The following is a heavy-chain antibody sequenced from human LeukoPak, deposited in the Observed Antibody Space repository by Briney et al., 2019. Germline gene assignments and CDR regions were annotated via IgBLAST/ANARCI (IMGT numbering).Heavy chain of an antibody. Sequence: SETLSLTCAVYGGSFSGYYWSWIRQPPGKGLEWIGEINHSGSTNYNPSLKSRVTISVDTSKNQFSLKLSSVVAADTAVYYCARAHAVPFDYWGQGTLVTVSS. D-gene: IGHD4-17*01. CDR3: ARAHAVPFDY. CDR2: INHSGST. J-gene: IGHJ4*02. V-gene: IGHV4-34*01. CDR1: GGSFSGYY.